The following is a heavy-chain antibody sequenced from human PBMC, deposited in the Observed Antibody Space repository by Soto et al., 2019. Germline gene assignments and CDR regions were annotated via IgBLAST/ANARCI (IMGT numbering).Heavy chain of an antibody. D-gene: IGHD6-19*01. V-gene: IGHV4-38-2*02. J-gene: IGHJ4*01. Sequence: SETLSLTCSVSGYSIDRGYYWGWIRQAPGKGLEWIGSISHRGATYYTPSLKSRATISLDTSNNQFSLRLTSVTAADTAVYYCARVHVMVVAGSTFDYWGHGSLVTISS. CDR2: ISHRGAT. CDR3: ARVHVMVVAGSTFDY. CDR1: GYSIDRGYY.